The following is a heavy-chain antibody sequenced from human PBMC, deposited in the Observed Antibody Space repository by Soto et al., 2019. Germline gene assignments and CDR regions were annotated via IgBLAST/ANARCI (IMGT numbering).Heavy chain of an antibody. J-gene: IGHJ4*02. CDR2: IYWDDDK. CDR1: GFSLSTSGVG. D-gene: IGHD3-10*01. V-gene: IGHV2-5*02. CDR3: AHRTGARVVQGVIISPYFDY. Sequence: QITLKESGPTLVKPTQTLTLTCTFSGFSLSTSGVGVGWIRQPPGKALEWLALIYWDDDKRYSPSLKSRLTITKDTSKNQVVLTMTNMDPVDTATYYCAHRTGARVVQGVIISPYFDYWGQGTLVTVSS.